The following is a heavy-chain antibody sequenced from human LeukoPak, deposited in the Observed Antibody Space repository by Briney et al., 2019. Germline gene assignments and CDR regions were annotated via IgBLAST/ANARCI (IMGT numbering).Heavy chain of an antibody. CDR2: ISGSGGST. Sequence: PGGSLSLSCAASGFTFSSYPWSWVRQAPGKGLEWVSAISGSGGSTYYADSVKGRFTISRDNSKNTLYLQMNSLRAEDTAVYYCAKDRVGYWEPVDYWGQGTLVTVSS. J-gene: IGHJ4*02. V-gene: IGHV3-23*01. CDR3: AKDRVGYWEPVDY. D-gene: IGHD2-8*02. CDR1: GFTFSSYP.